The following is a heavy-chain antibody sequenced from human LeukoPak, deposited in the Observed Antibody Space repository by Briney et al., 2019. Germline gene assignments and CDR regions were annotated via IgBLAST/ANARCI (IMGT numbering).Heavy chain of an antibody. Sequence: HPGGSLRLSCAASGFTFSDYAMSWVRQAPGKGLEWVSVISGSGSSTYYADSVKGRFTISRDTSKNTLILQINSLGAEDTAIYYCARRTVGATGEYYFDYWGQGTLVTVSS. J-gene: IGHJ4*02. D-gene: IGHD1-26*01. V-gene: IGHV3-23*01. CDR3: ARRTVGATGEYYFDY. CDR2: ISGSGSST. CDR1: GFTFSDYA.